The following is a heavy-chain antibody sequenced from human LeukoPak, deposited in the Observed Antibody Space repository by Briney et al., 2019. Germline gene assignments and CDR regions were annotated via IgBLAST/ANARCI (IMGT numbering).Heavy chain of an antibody. D-gene: IGHD5-18*01. CDR3: ARDRGYTSYDY. Sequence: GGSLRLSCADSGFTFRDFWMHWVRQAPGKGLEWVANINQDGSHKYYMDSVKGRFTISRDTAKNSVHLQMNSLRAEGTAVYYCARDRGYTSYDYWGQGIQVTVSS. CDR2: INQDGSHK. J-gene: IGHJ4*02. V-gene: IGHV3-7*01. CDR1: GFTFRDFW.